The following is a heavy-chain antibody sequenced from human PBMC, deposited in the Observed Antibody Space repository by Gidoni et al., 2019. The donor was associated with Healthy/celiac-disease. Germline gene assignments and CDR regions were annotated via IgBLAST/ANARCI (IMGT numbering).Heavy chain of an antibody. Sequence: QVQPAEPGGGGVQPGWCLRLTCAASGFTFSNYPMHWVRQAPGKGMEWVAVISYDGSNKYYADSVKGRFTISGDNSKNTLYLQMHSLRAEDTAVYYCARSYSSSRLFEYFQHWGQGTLVTVSS. J-gene: IGHJ1*01. CDR3: ARSYSSSRLFEYFQH. CDR1: GFTFSNYP. V-gene: IGHV3-30-3*01. D-gene: IGHD6-6*01. CDR2: ISYDGSNK.